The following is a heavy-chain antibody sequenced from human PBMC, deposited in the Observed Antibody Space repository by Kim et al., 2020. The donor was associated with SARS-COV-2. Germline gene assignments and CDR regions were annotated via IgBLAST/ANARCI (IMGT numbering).Heavy chain of an antibody. Sequence: VKVRFYISRDSAKNSLYLQMNSLRAEDTAVYYCARDNGPVVVVAANPFDYWGQGTLVTVSS. J-gene: IGHJ4*02. CDR3: ARDNGPVVVVAANPFDY. V-gene: IGHV3-48*01. D-gene: IGHD2-15*01.